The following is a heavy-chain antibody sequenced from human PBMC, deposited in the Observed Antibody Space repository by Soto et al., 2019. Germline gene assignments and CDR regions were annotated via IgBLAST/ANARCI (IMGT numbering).Heavy chain of an antibody. CDR3: AALSGY. V-gene: IGHV3-9*01. Sequence: EVQLVESGGGLVQPGRSLRLSCAASGFTFDDYAMHWVRQAPGKGLEWVSGISWNSGSIGYAGSVKGRFTISRDNAKNSLYLQMNSLRDEDTALYYCAALSGYWGQGTLVTVSS. CDR1: GFTFDDYA. CDR2: ISWNSGSI. J-gene: IGHJ4*02.